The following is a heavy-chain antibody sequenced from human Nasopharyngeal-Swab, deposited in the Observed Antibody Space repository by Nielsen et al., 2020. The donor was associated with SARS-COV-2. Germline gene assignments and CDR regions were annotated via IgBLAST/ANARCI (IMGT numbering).Heavy chain of an antibody. CDR3: AREGRPQDRFDY. Sequence: GESLKTSCAASGFTFSDYYMSWIRQAPGKGLEWVSYISSSSSYTNYADSVKGRFTISRDNAKNSLYLQMNSLRAEDTAVYYCAREGRPQDRFDYWGQGTLVTVSS. J-gene: IGHJ4*02. CDR2: ISSSSSYT. D-gene: IGHD2-15*01. V-gene: IGHV3-11*06. CDR1: GFTFSDYY.